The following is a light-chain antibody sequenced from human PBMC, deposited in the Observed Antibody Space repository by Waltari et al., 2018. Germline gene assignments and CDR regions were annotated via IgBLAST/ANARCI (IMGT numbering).Light chain of an antibody. J-gene: IGLJ1*01. Sequence: QSVLTQPASVSGSLGQSITISCTGSSSDVGGYSYVSWYQQHPGKVPKLLIYEVSNRPSGVSYRFSASKSGNTASLTISGLQPEDEADYFCSSYTEWSTRVFGTGTKVTVL. CDR2: EVS. V-gene: IGLV2-14*01. CDR1: SSDVGGYSY. CDR3: SSYTEWSTRV.